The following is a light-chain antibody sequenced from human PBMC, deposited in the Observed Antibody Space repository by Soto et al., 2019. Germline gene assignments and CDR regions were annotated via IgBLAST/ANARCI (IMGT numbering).Light chain of an antibody. CDR3: SSYTSSSSYV. CDR2: DVS. V-gene: IGLV2-14*01. J-gene: IGLJ1*01. Sequence: QSALTQPASVSGSPGQSITISCTGTSSDVGGYNYVSWYQQHPGKAPKLMIYDVSNRPSGVSNRFSGSKSGNTASLTISGLQAEDVADYYCSSYTSSSSYVFGTVTKVTVL. CDR1: SSDVGGYNY.